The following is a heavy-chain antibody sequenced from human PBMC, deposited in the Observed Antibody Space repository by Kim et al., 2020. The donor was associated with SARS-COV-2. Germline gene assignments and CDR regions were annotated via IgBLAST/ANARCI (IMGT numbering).Heavy chain of an antibody. J-gene: IGHJ6*02. CDR3: ARVTPYCGGDCYPHGFYGMDV. Sequence: SVKVSCKASGGTFSSYAISWVRQAPGQGLEWMGGIIPIFGTANYAQKFQGRVTITADESTSTAYMELSSLRSEDTAVYYCARVTPYCGGDCYPHGFYGMDVWGQGTTVTVSS. D-gene: IGHD2-21*02. CDR1: GGTFSSYA. V-gene: IGHV1-69*13. CDR2: IIPIFGTA.